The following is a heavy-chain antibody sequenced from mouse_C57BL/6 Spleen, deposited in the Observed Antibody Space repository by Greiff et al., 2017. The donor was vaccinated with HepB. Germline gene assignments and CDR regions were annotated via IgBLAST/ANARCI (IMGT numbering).Heavy chain of an antibody. CDR2: IYPGGGYT. D-gene: IGHD2-1*01. V-gene: IGHV1-63*01. Sequence: VQLQQSGAELVRPGTSVKMSCKASGYTFTNYWIGWAKQRPGHGLEWIGDIYPGGGYTNYNEKFKGKATLTADKSSSTAYMQFSSLTSEDSAIYYCAREGGYDGNPYAMDYWGQGTSVTVSS. CDR3: AREGGYDGNPYAMDY. CDR1: GYTFTNYW. J-gene: IGHJ4*01.